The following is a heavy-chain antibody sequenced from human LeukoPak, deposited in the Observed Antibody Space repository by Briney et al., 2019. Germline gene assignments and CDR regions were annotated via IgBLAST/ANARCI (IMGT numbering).Heavy chain of an antibody. J-gene: IGHJ4*02. CDR2: IYSGGYT. CDR3: ARVTGDQVFDY. Sequence: GGSLRLSCAASGFTVSSNYMSWVRQASGKGLEWVSVIYSGGYTYYADSVKGRFTISRDNSKNTLYLQMNSLRAEDTAVYYCARVTGDQVFDYWGQGTLVTVSS. CDR1: GFTVSSNY. V-gene: IGHV3-53*01. D-gene: IGHD7-27*01.